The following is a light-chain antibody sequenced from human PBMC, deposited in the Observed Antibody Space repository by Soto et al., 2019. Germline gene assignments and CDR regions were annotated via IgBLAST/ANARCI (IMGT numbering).Light chain of an antibody. CDR3: QQRSNWLLT. Sequence: EIVLTQSPATLSLSPGERATLSCRASQNVSSYLAWYQQKPGQAPRLLIYDASNRATGIPARFSGSGSGTDFPLTISSLEPEDFAVYYCQQRSNWLLTFGGGTKVEIK. CDR1: QNVSSY. J-gene: IGKJ4*01. CDR2: DAS. V-gene: IGKV3-11*01.